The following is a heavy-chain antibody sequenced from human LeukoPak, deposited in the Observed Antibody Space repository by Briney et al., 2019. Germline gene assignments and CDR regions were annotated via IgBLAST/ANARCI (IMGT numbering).Heavy chain of an antibody. V-gene: IGHV1-2*06. CDR1: GYTFTDYY. D-gene: IGHD3-10*01. J-gene: IGHJ3*02. CDR2: INPNSGGT. CDR3: AKRSGSYYHEAFDI. Sequence: ASVNVSFMASGYTFTDYYMHWVRQAPGQGLEWMGRINPNSGGTNYAQKFQGRVTMTRDTSISTAYMELSRLRSDDTAVYYCAKRSGSYYHEAFDIWGQGTMVTVPS.